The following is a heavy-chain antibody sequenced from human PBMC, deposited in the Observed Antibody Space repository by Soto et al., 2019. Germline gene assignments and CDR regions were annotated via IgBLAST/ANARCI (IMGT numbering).Heavy chain of an antibody. D-gene: IGHD5-12*01. CDR3: ASGGVATTSFDY. Sequence: EVQLVESGGGLVQPGGSLRLSCAASGFTFRSYWMSWVRQAPGKGLEWVANIKQDGSEKYYVDSVKGRFTISRDNAKNSLYLQMNSLRAEDTAVYYCASGGVATTSFDYWGQGTLVTVSS. CDR1: GFTFRSYW. CDR2: IKQDGSEK. V-gene: IGHV3-7*03. J-gene: IGHJ4*02.